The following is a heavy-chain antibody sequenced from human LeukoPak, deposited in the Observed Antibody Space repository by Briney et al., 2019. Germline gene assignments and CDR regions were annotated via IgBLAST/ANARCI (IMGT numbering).Heavy chain of an antibody. D-gene: IGHD6-19*01. CDR1: GFTFSNYA. J-gene: IGHJ4*02. Sequence: GGSLRLSCAASGFTFSNYAMSWVRQAPGKGLEWVSAISGSGDSTFYTDSVKGRFTISRDNSKNTLYLQMKSLRAEDTAVYYCAKDSVVVAGLVNYFDSWGQGTLVTVSS. CDR3: AKDSVVVAGLVNYFDS. CDR2: ISGSGDST. V-gene: IGHV3-23*01.